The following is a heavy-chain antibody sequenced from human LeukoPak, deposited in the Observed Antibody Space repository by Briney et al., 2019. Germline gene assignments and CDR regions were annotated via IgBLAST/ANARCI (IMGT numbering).Heavy chain of an antibody. D-gene: IGHD3-10*01. CDR1: GGSFSSYS. V-gene: IGHV4-34*01. J-gene: IGHJ2*01. CDR2: IIEKGSA. CDR3: ARGYYPPRWYFDL. Sequence: PSETLSLTCALYGGSFSSYSWSWTWIRQTPEKGLEWIGEIIEKGSANYNPSLKSRVTIDLDTSKNQFSLKLTSMTAADTAMYYCARGYYPPRWYFDLWGRGTLVTVSS.